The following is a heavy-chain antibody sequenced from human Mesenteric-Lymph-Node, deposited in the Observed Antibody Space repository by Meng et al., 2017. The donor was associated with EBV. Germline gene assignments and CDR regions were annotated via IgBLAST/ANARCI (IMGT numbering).Heavy chain of an antibody. V-gene: IGHV7-4-1*02. D-gene: IGHD4-17*01. Sequence: QVQLGQPGSGLKKPGALVKVSCKASGYTFTNYAINWVRQAPGQGLEWVGLINTRTGNATYVQGFTGQFVFTSDTSVNTAYLQISSLKPGDTSVYYCAIFFGDFGNPSDSWGQGTLVTVSS. CDR3: AIFFGDFGNPSDS. CDR1: GYTFTNYA. CDR2: INTRTGNA. J-gene: IGHJ4*02.